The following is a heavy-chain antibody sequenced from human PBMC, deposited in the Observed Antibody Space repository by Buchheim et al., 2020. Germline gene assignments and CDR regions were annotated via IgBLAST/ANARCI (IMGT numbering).Heavy chain of an antibody. CDR2: IIPILGIA. CDR1: GGTFSSYT. Sequence: QVQLVQSGAEVKKPGSSVKVSCKASGGTFSSYTISWVRQAPGQGLEWMGRIIPILGIANYAQKFQGRVTITADKSTSTAYMELSSLGSEDTAVYYCARDPPSMIEQHASYIWFDPWCKGTL. J-gene: IGHJ5*02. D-gene: IGHD3-22*01. CDR3: ARDPPSMIEQHASYIWFDP. V-gene: IGHV1-69*08.